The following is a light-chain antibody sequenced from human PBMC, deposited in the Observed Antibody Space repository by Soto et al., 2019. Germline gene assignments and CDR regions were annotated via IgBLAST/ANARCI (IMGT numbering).Light chain of an antibody. V-gene: IGKV1-33*01. Sequence: DIQMTQSPSSLSASIGDRVTITCQASQDISNYLNWYQQRPGKAPNLLMYSASNSETGVPSRFSGSGSGADFALTVSGLQPEDVATYYCQQYADRPYTFGQGTKLEIK. CDR2: SAS. CDR1: QDISNY. J-gene: IGKJ2*01. CDR3: QQYADRPYT.